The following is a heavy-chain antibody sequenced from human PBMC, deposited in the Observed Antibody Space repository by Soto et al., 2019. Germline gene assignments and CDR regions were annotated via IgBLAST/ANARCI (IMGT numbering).Heavy chain of an antibody. D-gene: IGHD2-15*01. V-gene: IGHV3-21*04. CDR3: ARGIDCSGGSCYSYYYYYYMDV. CDR2: ISDSGSYI. Sequence: GGSLRLSCAASRFSFSSYNMNWVRQAPGKGLEWVSSISDSGSYIYYADSVKGRFTISRDNAKNSLYLQMNSLRSDDTAVYYCARGIDCSGGSCYSYYYYYYMDVWGKGTKVTVSS. CDR1: RFSFSSYN. J-gene: IGHJ6*03.